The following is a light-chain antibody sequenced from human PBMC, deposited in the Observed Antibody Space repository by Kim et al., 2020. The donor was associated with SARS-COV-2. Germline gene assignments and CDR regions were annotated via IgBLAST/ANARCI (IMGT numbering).Light chain of an antibody. V-gene: IGKV3-15*01. CDR2: GAS. Sequence: EIVMTQSPATLSVSPGERATLSCRASQNVNNNLAWYQQKPGQAPRLLLYGASTRATGIPARFSGSGSATESTLTISSLQSEDFAVYYCQQYNNWPFTFGPGTKVDIK. CDR1: QNVNNN. CDR3: QQYNNWPFT. J-gene: IGKJ3*01.